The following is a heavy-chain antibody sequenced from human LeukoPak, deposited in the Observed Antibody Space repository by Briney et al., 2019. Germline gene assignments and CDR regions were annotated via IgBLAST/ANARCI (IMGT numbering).Heavy chain of an antibody. J-gene: IGHJ5*02. CDR2: ISHSGST. Sequence: SETLSLTCTVSGYSISINYYWGWIRQSPGKGLEWIGIISHSGSTYYNPSLKSRVTISLDTSKNQFSLKLGSVTAADTAVYFCARAIGYTNGQNWFDPWGQGTLVTVSS. V-gene: IGHV4-38-2*02. CDR3: ARAIGYTNGQNWFDP. CDR1: GYSISINYY. D-gene: IGHD6-25*01.